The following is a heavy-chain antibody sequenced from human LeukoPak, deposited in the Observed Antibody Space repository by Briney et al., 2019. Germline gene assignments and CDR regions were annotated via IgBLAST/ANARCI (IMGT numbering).Heavy chain of an antibody. J-gene: IGHJ4*02. CDR1: GGSISSSSYY. CDR2: IYYSGST. D-gene: IGHD6-13*01. V-gene: IGHV4-39*01. Sequence: SETLSLTCTVSGGSISSSSYYWGWIRQPPGKGLEWIGSIYYSGSTYYNPSLKSRVAISVDTSKNQFSLKLSSVTAADTAVYYCARPSTGYSSSWVDWGQGTLVTVSS. CDR3: ARPSTGYSSSWVD.